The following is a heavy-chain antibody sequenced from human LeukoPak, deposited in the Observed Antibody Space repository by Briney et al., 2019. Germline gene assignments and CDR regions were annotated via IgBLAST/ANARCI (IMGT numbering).Heavy chain of an antibody. CDR2: ISWNSGSI. D-gene: IGHD3-16*01. Sequence: GGSLRLSCAASGFTFDDYAMHWVRQAPGKGLEWVSGISWNSGSIGYADSVKGRFTISRDNAKNSLYLQMNSLRAEDTALYYCAREDTGGIHYYGMDVWGQGTTVTVSS. CDR3: AREDTGGIHYYGMDV. CDR1: GFTFDDYA. J-gene: IGHJ6*02. V-gene: IGHV3-9*01.